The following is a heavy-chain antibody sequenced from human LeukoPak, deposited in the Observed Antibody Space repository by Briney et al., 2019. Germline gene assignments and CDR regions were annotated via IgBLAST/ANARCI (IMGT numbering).Heavy chain of an antibody. D-gene: IGHD2-2*01. CDR2: INPNTGGT. CDR1: GYTFTGYY. Sequence: ASVKVSCKASGYTFTGYYVHWVRQAHGRGLEWMGWINPNTGGTNYVQKFQGRVTMTRDTSISTAYMELSGLRFDDTAVYYCARDPVIVVVPGGKAFDIWGQGTMVTVSS. CDR3: ARDPVIVVVPGGKAFDI. J-gene: IGHJ3*02. V-gene: IGHV1-2*02.